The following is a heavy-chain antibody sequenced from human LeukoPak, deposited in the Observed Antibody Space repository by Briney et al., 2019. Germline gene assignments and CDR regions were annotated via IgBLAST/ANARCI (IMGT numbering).Heavy chain of an antibody. CDR2: ISGSGGST. CDR3: AKDHDYYDTRGYFDY. D-gene: IGHD3-22*01. CDR1: GFTFSSYA. Sequence: GGSLRLSCAASGFTFSSYAMSWVRQAPGKGLEWVSAISGSGGSTYYADSVKGRFTISRDNSKNTLYLQMNSLRAEDTAAYYCAKDHDYYDTRGYFDYWGQGTLVTVSS. V-gene: IGHV3-23*01. J-gene: IGHJ4*02.